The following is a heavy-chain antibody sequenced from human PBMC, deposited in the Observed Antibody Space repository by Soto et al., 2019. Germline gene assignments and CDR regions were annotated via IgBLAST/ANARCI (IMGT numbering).Heavy chain of an antibody. J-gene: IGHJ6*02. Sequence: PSETLSLTCTVSGGSVSSGSYYWSWLRQPPGKGLEWIGYIYYSGSTNYNPSLKSRVTISVDTSKNQFSLKLSSVTAADTAVYYCARDRLGVRGGYGMDVWGQGTTVTVSS. D-gene: IGHD3-10*01. CDR3: ARDRLGVRGGYGMDV. CDR2: IYYSGST. CDR1: GGSVSSGSYY. V-gene: IGHV4-61*01.